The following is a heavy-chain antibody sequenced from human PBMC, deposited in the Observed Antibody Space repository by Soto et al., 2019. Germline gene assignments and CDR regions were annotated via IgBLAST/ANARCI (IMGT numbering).Heavy chain of an antibody. D-gene: IGHD3-22*01. CDR3: ASYYYDSRAYYTSQHY. CDR1: GGSISSGGYS. CDR2: MYHSGST. V-gene: IGHV4-30-2*01. Sequence: SETLSLTCAVSGGSISSGGYSWSWIRQPPGKGLEWIGYMYHSGSTYYNPSLKSRVTISVDRSKNQFSLKLSSVTAADTALYYCASYYYDSRAYYTSQHYWGQGTLVTVSS. J-gene: IGHJ4*02.